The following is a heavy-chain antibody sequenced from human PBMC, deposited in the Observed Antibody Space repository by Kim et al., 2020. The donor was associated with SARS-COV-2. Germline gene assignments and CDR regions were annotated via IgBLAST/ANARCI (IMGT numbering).Heavy chain of an antibody. D-gene: IGHD3-10*01. J-gene: IGHJ6*02. CDR3: ASMYYYGSGSYYYYYYGMDV. CDR1: GYTFTSYD. CDR2: MNPNSGNT. Sequence: ASVKVSCKASGYTFTSYDINWVRQATGQGLEWMGWMNPNSGNTGYAQKFQGRVTMTRNTSISTAYMELSSLRSEDTAVYYCASMYYYGSGSYYYYYYGMDVWGQGTTVTVSS. V-gene: IGHV1-8*01.